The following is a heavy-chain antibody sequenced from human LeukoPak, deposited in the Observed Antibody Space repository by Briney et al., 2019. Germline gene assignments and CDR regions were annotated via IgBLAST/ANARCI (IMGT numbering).Heavy chain of an antibody. V-gene: IGHV1-18*01. J-gene: IGHJ3*02. Sequence: ASVKVSCKASGYSFSSFAISWVRQAPGQGLEWMGWISGYNGNINYAQKLQGRVTMTTDTSTSTAYMELRSLRSDDTALYYCARSGESSGSAAFDIWGQGTIVTVSS. CDR2: ISGYNGNI. D-gene: IGHD3-22*01. CDR1: GYSFSSFA. CDR3: ARSGESSGSAAFDI.